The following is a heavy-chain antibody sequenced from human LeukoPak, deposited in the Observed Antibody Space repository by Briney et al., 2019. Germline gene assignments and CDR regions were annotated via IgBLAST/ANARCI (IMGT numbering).Heavy chain of an antibody. Sequence: GGLRLSCAASGFTFSSYWMGWVRQAPGKGLEWVANIKQDGSEKYYVDSVKGRFTISRDNAKNSLYLQMNSLRADDTAVYYCARQETTTYNGAFDIWGQGTMVTVSS. CDR3: ARQETTTYNGAFDI. CDR1: GFTFSSYW. J-gene: IGHJ3*02. V-gene: IGHV3-7*01. D-gene: IGHD1-1*01. CDR2: IKQDGSEK.